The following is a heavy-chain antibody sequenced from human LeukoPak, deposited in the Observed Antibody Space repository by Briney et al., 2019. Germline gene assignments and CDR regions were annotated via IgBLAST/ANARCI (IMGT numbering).Heavy chain of an antibody. CDR1: GFSFTNYW. J-gene: IGHJ4*02. Sequence: PGESLKISCKGSGFSFTNYWIGWVRQPPGKRLEWMGIIYPCDSDTRYSPSFQGQVTISADKSISTAYLQWSSLKASDTAMYYCARRFGARGESADFDYWGQGTLVTVSS. CDR3: ARRFGARGESADFDY. CDR2: IYPCDSDT. V-gene: IGHV5-51*01. D-gene: IGHD3-10*01.